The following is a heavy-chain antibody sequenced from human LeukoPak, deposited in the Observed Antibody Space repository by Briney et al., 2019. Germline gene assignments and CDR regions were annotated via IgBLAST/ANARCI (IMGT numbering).Heavy chain of an antibody. CDR2: IYYSGST. D-gene: IGHD2-15*01. CDR1: GGSISEYY. CDR3: ASHPGVAAADY. V-gene: IGHV4-59*08. J-gene: IGHJ4*02. Sequence: SETLSLTCTVAGGSISEYYWSWIRQPPGKGLEWIGYIYYSGSTNYNPSLKSRVTVSADTSKNQISLKLTSVTAADTAVYYCASHPGVAAADYWGQGTLVTVSS.